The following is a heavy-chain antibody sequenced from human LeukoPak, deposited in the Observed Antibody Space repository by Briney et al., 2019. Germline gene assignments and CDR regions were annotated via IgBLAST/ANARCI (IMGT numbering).Heavy chain of an antibody. D-gene: IGHD3-22*01. Sequence: SVKVSCKASGGTFSSYAISWVRQAPGQGLEWMGGIIPIFGTANYAQKFQGRVTITTDESTSTAYMELSSLRSEDTAVYYCARTGHRYYDSSGQGLDYWGQGTLVTVSS. J-gene: IGHJ4*02. V-gene: IGHV1-69*05. CDR3: ARTGHRYYDSSGQGLDY. CDR1: GGTFSSYA. CDR2: IIPIFGTA.